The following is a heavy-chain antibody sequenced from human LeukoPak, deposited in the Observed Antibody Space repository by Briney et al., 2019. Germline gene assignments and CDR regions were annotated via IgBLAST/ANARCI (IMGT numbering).Heavy chain of an antibody. V-gene: IGHV4-61*02. CDR2: IYTSGST. CDR3: ARLVRRIAVDIDY. Sequence: SQTLSLTCTVSGGSISSGSYYWSWIRQPAGKGLEWIGRIYTSGSTNYNPSLKSRVTISVDTSENQFSLKLSSVTAADTAVYYCARLVRRIAVDIDYWGQGTLVTVSS. CDR1: GGSISSGSYY. J-gene: IGHJ4*02. D-gene: IGHD6-19*01.